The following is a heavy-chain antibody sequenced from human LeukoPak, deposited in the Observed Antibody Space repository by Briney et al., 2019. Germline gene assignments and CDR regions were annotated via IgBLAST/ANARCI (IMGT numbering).Heavy chain of an antibody. Sequence: GASVKVSCKASGYTFTGYYMHWVRQAPGQGLEWMGWINPNSGGTNYAQKLQGRVTMTRDTSISTAYMELSRLRSDDTAVYYCARAFDYTAAYLHYYYMDVWGKGTTVTVSS. D-gene: IGHD3-16*01. CDR3: ARAFDYTAAYLHYYYMDV. CDR2: INPNSGGT. J-gene: IGHJ6*03. CDR1: GYTFTGYY. V-gene: IGHV1-2*02.